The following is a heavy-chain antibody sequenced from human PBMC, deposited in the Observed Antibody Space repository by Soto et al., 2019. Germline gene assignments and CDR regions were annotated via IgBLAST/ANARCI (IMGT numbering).Heavy chain of an antibody. CDR2: ISGYDGHT. CDR3: AREGEMPYYYYGLDD. J-gene: IGHJ6*02. Sequence: QVQLVQSGAEVRKPGASVKVSCKASGYTFTTYGISWVRQAPGQGLEWMGWISGYDGHTKYAQKFQGRIIMTTDTSTHTVYMDLRRMRSDDTGVYYCAREGEMPYYYYGLDDWGQGTTVTVSS. CDR1: GYTFTTYG. V-gene: IGHV1-18*01. D-gene: IGHD3-16*01.